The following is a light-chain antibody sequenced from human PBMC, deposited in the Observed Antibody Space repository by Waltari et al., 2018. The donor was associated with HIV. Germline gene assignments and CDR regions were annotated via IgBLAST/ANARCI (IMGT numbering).Light chain of an antibody. Sequence: QSVLTQPPSVSGAPGQRVTISCPGSSPNIGAGYDLHWYQQLPGTAPKLLIYGNSNRPSGVPDRFSGSKSGTSASLAITGLQAEDEADYYCQSYDSSLSDSRVFGGGTKLTVL. CDR3: QSYDSSLSDSRV. CDR1: SPNIGAGYD. J-gene: IGLJ3*02. CDR2: GNS. V-gene: IGLV1-40*01.